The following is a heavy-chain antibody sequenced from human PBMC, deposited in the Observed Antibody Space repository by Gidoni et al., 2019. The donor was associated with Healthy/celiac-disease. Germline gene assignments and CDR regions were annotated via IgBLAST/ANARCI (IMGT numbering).Heavy chain of an antibody. CDR1: GFTFSSYS. Sequence: EVQLVESGGGLVKPGGSLRLSCAASGFTFSSYSMNWVRQAPGKGLEWVSSISSSSSYIYYADSVKGRFTISRDNAKNSLYLQMNSLRAEDTAVYYCARDVGYYGSGSYYNVLDYWGQGTLVTVSS. V-gene: IGHV3-21*01. CDR3: ARDVGYYGSGSYYNVLDY. J-gene: IGHJ4*02. CDR2: ISSSSSYI. D-gene: IGHD3-10*01.